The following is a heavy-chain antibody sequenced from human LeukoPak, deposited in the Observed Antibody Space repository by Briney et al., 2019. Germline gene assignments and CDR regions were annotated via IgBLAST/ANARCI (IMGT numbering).Heavy chain of an antibody. J-gene: IGHJ4*02. V-gene: IGHV1-69*01. Sequence: SVKVSCKASGGTFSSYAISWVRQAPGQGLERMGGIIPIFGTANYAQKFQGRVTITADESTSTAYMELSSLRSEDTAVYYCARGQGQQLLDPFDYWGQGTLVTVSS. D-gene: IGHD6-13*01. CDR2: IIPIFGTA. CDR1: GGTFSSYA. CDR3: ARGQGQQLLDPFDY.